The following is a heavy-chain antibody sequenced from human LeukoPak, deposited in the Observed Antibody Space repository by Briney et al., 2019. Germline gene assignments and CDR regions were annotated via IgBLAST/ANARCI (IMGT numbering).Heavy chain of an antibody. J-gene: IGHJ1*01. D-gene: IGHD3-16*01. V-gene: IGHV4-34*01. CDR2: INHSGST. CDR1: GGSFSGYY. Sequence: KPSETLSLTCAVYGGSFSGYYWSWIRQPPGKGLEWIGEINHSGSTNYNPSLKSRVTISVDTSKNQFSLKLSSVTAADTAVYYCARGLRRPFGFQHWGQGTLVTVSS. CDR3: ARGLRRPFGFQH.